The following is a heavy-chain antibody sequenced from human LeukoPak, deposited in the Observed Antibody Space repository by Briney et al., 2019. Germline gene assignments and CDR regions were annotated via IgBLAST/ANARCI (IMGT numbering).Heavy chain of an antibody. D-gene: IGHD1-1*01. CDR2: IYYSGST. CDR3: ARAYDFWFDP. J-gene: IGHJ5*02. CDR1: GGSISSYY. Sequence: SETLSLTCTVSGGSISSYYWSWLRQPPGKGLEWIGYIYYSGSTNYNPSLKSRVTISVDTSKNQFSLKLSSVTAADTAVYYCARAYDFWFDPWGQGTLVTVSS. V-gene: IGHV4-59*01.